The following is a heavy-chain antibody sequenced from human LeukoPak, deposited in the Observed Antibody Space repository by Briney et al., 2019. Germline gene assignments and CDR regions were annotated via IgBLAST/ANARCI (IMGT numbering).Heavy chain of an antibody. Sequence: GGSLRLSCAASGFTFSSYWMSWVRQAPGKGLEWVSAISGSGGSTYYADSVKGRFTISRDNSKNTLYLQMNSLRAEDTAVYYCAKDQGGSSPYYYYYGMDVWGQGTTVTVSS. CDR2: ISGSGGST. D-gene: IGHD6-6*01. CDR1: GFTFSSYW. J-gene: IGHJ6*02. CDR3: AKDQGGSSPYYYYYGMDV. V-gene: IGHV3-23*01.